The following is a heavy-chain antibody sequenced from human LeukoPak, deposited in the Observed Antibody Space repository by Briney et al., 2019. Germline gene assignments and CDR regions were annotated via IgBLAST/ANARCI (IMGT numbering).Heavy chain of an antibody. V-gene: IGHV1-69*01. CDR2: IIPIFGTA. D-gene: IGHD2-2*01. Sequence: SVKVSCKASGGTFSSYAISWVRQAPGQGLEWMGGIIPIFGTANYAQKFQGRVTITADESTSTAYMELSGLRSEDTAVYYCARAFRYHLSYFDYWGQGTLVTVSS. CDR3: ARAFRYHLSYFDY. CDR1: GGTFSSYA. J-gene: IGHJ4*02.